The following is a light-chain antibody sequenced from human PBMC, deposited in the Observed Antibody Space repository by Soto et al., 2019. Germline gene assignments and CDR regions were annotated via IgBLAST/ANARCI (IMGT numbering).Light chain of an antibody. CDR2: GAS. V-gene: IGKV3-20*01. CDR3: QHSSSPAVT. CDR1: QGVSGSY. Sequence: IVESQSPRTRKLYTGERATLSCSASQGVSGSYFAWYQQKPGQAPRLLTHGASSRATGIPDRFSGSGSGTYFTLTITSLEPEAFALYYCQHSSSPAVTVGQGTRLEIK. J-gene: IGKJ5*01.